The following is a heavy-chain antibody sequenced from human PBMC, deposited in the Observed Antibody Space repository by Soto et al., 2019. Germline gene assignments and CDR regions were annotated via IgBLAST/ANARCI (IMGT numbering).Heavy chain of an antibody. CDR3: ARLSGDHSAFFSYGMDA. V-gene: IGHV3-74*01. J-gene: IGHJ6*02. CDR1: GFTFDTYW. Sequence: RGSLRLSCAASGFTFDTYWLDWVRQAPGTGPEWLPGINSDGTISSYADSVQGRFTISRDNARNTLSLQMNSLRADDTAVYYCARLSGDHSAFFSYGMDAWGQGTTVTVSS. D-gene: IGHD2-21*01. CDR2: INSDGTIS.